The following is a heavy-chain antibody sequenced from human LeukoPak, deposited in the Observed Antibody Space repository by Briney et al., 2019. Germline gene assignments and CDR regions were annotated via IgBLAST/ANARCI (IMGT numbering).Heavy chain of an antibody. CDR2: IYYSGST. V-gene: IGHV4-39*01. CDR1: GGSISSSSYY. D-gene: IGHD5-24*01. Sequence: PSETLSLTCTVSGGSISSSSYYWGWLRQPPGKGLEWIGSIYYSGSTYYNPSLKSRVTISVDTSKNQFSLKLSSVTAADTAVYYCARHGDGYNYVTLASPINYRGQGTLGTVSS. CDR3: ARHGDGYNYVTLASPINY. J-gene: IGHJ4*02.